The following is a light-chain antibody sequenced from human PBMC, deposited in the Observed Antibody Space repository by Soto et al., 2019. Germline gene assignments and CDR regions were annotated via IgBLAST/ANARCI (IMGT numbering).Light chain of an antibody. Sequence: EIVMTQSPATLSVSPGEGATLSCRASQSVSSNLAWYQQTPGQAPRLLIYDASTRATGIPASFSGSGSGTEFTLTISSLQSEDFAVYYCQQYSICPRTFGQGTKLEVK. CDR3: QQYSICPRT. CDR2: DAS. J-gene: IGKJ1*01. CDR1: QSVSSN. V-gene: IGKV3-15*01.